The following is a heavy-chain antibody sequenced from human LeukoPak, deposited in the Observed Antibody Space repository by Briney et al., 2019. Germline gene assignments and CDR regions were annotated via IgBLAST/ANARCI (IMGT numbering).Heavy chain of an antibody. J-gene: IGHJ4*02. D-gene: IGHD3-10*01. V-gene: IGHV5-51*01. CDR2: IYPADSDT. CDR1: GYIFTNHW. CDR3: ARQSRDGSKTRGYYFDY. Sequence: GESLKISCQASGYIFTNHWIGWVRQMSGKGLESMGIIYPADSDTTYSPSFQGQVTISADKSINTAYLQWSSLKASDTAMYYCARQSRDGSKTRGYYFDYWGQGTLVTVSS.